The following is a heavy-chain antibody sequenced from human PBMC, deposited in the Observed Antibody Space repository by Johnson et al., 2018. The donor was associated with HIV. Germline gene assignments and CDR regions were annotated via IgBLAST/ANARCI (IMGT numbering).Heavy chain of an antibody. CDR1: GFTVSSNY. Sequence: VQLVETGGGLIQPGGSLRLSCAASGFTVSSNYMSWVRQAPGKGLEWVSTISGSGGSTYYADSVKKGRFTISRDNSKNTLYLQMNSLRAEDTAVYYCAKERDSGSYFDAFDLWGQGTMVTISS. J-gene: IGHJ3*01. CDR2: ISGSGGST. CDR3: AKERDSGSYFDAFDL. D-gene: IGHD1-26*01. V-gene: IGHV3-23*04.